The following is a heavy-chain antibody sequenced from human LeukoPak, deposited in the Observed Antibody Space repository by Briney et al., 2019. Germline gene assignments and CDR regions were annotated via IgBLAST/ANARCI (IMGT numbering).Heavy chain of an antibody. CDR1: GFTFSSYA. CDR2: ISGSGGST. CDR3: AKDRELRYFELFDY. V-gene: IGHV3-23*01. Sequence: GGSLRLSCAASGFTFSSYATSWVRQAPGKGLEWVSAISGSGGSTYYADSVKGRFTISRDNSKNTLYLQMNSLRAEDTAVYYCAKDRELRYFELFDYWGQGTLVTVSS. D-gene: IGHD3-9*01. J-gene: IGHJ4*02.